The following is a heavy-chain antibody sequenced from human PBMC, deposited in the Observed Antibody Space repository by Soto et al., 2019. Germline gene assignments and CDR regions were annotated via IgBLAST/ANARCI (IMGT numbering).Heavy chain of an antibody. CDR2: IKSIDAGGTT. CDR3: TALSAFGGVIVSSY. Sequence: GGSLRLSCATSGFGFTGTWMNLVRQPPGRGLEWVGRIKSIDAGGTTDYAAPVKGRFTISRDDSEDTVYLQMSSLKIEDTAVYYCTALSAFGGVIVSSYWGQGTRVTVSS. J-gene: IGHJ4*02. CDR1: GFGFTGTW. V-gene: IGHV3-15*07. D-gene: IGHD3-16*02.